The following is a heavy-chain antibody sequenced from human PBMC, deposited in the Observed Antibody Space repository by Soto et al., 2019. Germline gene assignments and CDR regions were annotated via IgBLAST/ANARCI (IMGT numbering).Heavy chain of an antibody. CDR2: IKQDGTEK. V-gene: IGHV3-7*01. D-gene: IGHD6-19*01. CDR3: ARDADASGWYHYGFDV. Sequence: EVQLAESGGGLVQPGGSLRLSCAASKFSLSSYWMNWVRQVPGKGLEWVANIKQDGTEKYYVDSVKGRFFISRDNAKNSLYLQMSSLRAEDTAVYYCARDADASGWYHYGFDVWGQGTMVTVSS. J-gene: IGHJ6*02. CDR1: KFSLSSYW.